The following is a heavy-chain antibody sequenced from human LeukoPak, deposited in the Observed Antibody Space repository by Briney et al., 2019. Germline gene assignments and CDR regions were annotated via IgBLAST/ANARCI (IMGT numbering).Heavy chain of an antibody. CDR2: LRGNGDT. Sequence: GGSLRLSCAASGFIFSDYAMSWVREAPARGLEWVSSLRGNGDTFYADSVKGRFTLSRDDSRNTVYLHLNNLRVEDTAVYYCAKASWASSADAVLWGQGTVVTVSS. CDR1: GFIFSDYA. CDR3: AKASWASSADAVL. V-gene: IGHV3-23*01. J-gene: IGHJ4*02. D-gene: IGHD3-16*01.